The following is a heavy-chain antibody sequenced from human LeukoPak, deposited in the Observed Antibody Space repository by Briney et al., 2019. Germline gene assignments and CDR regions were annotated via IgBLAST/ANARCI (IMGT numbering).Heavy chain of an antibody. V-gene: IGHV4-59*01. CDR1: GGSISSYY. D-gene: IGHD1-26*01. CDR3: ARGSYNNWFDP. CDR2: IYCSGST. J-gene: IGHJ5*02. Sequence: PSETLSLTCTVPGGSISSYYWSWIRQPPGKGLEWIGYIYCSGSTNYNPSLKSRVTISVDTSKNQFSLKLSSVTAADTAVYYCARGSYNNWFDPWGQGTLVTVSS.